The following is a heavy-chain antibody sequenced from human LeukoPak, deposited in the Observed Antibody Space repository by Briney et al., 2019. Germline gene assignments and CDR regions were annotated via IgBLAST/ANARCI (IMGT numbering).Heavy chain of an antibody. J-gene: IGHJ4*02. D-gene: IGHD2/OR15-2a*01. V-gene: IGHV3-21*01. CDR1: GFTFSSYG. Sequence: GGSLRLSCAASGFTFSSYGMSWVRQAPGKGLEWVSSISSSSSYIYYADSVKGRFTISRDNANNSLYLHMNSLRAEDTAVYYCAREDSWAFQFDYWGQGTLVTVSS. CDR3: AREDSWAFQFDY. CDR2: ISSSSSYI.